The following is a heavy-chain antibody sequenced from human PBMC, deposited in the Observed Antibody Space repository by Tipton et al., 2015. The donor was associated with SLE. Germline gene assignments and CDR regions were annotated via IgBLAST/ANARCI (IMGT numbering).Heavy chain of an antibody. Sequence: TLSLTCDVSGSSISSGYYWGWMRQPPGKGLEWIANIYHSGDTYYNPALKSRVTISVDTSKSQFSQSLTTVTAADTAVYFCARANGARFDDWGPGTLVTVSS. CDR1: GSSISSGYY. V-gene: IGHV4-38-2*01. CDR3: ARANGARFDD. D-gene: IGHD1-26*01. CDR2: IYHSGDT. J-gene: IGHJ4*02.